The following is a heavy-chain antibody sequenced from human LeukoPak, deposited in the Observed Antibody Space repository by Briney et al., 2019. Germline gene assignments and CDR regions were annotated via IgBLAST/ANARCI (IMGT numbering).Heavy chain of an antibody. Sequence: ASVKVSFKASGYTFTIYGISWVRQAPGQGLEGMGWISAYNGNTNYAQKLQGRVTMTTDTSTSTAYMELRSLRSDDTAVYYCARDPNRNSNYAPVNAFDVWGQGTMVTVSS. V-gene: IGHV1-18*01. CDR2: ISAYNGNT. CDR3: ARDPNRNSNYAPVNAFDV. D-gene: IGHD1-7*01. CDR1: GYTFTIYG. J-gene: IGHJ3*01.